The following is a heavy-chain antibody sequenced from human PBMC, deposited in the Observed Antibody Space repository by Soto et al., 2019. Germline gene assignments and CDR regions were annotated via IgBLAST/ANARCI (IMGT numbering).Heavy chain of an antibody. J-gene: IGHJ6*02. CDR2: INHSGST. CDR1: GGSFSGYY. CDR3: ARARGVEHFGYYYNGVDV. Sequence: PSVTLSLTCAVYGGSFSGYYWSWIRQPPGKGLAWIAEINHSGSTNYNPSLKSRVTISVDTSQNKFSLKLSSVTAADTAVYYFARARGVEHFGYYYNGVDVWGQGPTGTVSS. D-gene: IGHD3-10*01. V-gene: IGHV4-34*01.